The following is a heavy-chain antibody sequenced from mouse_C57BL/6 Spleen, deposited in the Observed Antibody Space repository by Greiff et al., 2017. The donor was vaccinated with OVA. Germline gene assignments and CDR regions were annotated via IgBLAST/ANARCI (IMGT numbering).Heavy chain of an antibody. J-gene: IGHJ2*01. CDR1: GYSITSGYY. CDR3: ARDGNFYLDY. Sequence: EVKLQESGPGLVKPSQSLSLTCSVTGYSITSGYYWNWIRQFPGNKLEWMGYISYDGSNNYNPSLKNRISITRDTSKNQFFLKLNSVTTEDTAAYYCARDGNFYLDYWGQGTTLTVSS. D-gene: IGHD2-1*01. V-gene: IGHV3-6*01. CDR2: ISYDGSN.